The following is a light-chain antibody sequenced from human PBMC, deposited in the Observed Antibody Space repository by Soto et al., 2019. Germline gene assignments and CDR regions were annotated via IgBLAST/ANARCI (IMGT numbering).Light chain of an antibody. CDR1: RKDIGAYEF. Sequence: QSALTQPPSASGSPGQSVTISCTGTRKDIGAYEFVSWYQHHPGKAPKLIIYEVVERPSGVPDRFSGSKSGNTASLTVSGLQAADEADYYCKSYAGSNTYVFGNGTKVTVL. CDR3: KSYAGSNTYV. CDR2: EVV. V-gene: IGLV2-8*01. J-gene: IGLJ1*01.